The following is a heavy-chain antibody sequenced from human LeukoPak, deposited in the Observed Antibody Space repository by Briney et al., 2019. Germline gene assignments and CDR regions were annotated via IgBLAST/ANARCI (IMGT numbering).Heavy chain of an antibody. Sequence: GGSLRLSCAASGFTVSSNYMSWVRQAPGKGLEWVSVIYSGGSTYYADSGKGRFTISRDNSKNTLYLQMNSLRAEDTAVYYCARDVTGWFDPWGQGTLVTVSS. CDR2: IYSGGST. CDR3: ARDVTGWFDP. CDR1: GFTVSSNY. D-gene: IGHD1-14*01. V-gene: IGHV3-53*01. J-gene: IGHJ5*02.